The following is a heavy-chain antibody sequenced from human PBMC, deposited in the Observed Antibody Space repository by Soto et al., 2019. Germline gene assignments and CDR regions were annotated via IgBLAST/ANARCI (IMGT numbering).Heavy chain of an antibody. CDR3: AKGMGNPSYFAY. CDR1: GFNFSPYS. J-gene: IGHJ4*02. V-gene: IGHV3-23*01. D-gene: IGHD7-27*01. Sequence: GSLRLSCAVSGFNFSPYSMSWVRQAPGKGLEWVSIISGDSVTIEYADSVEGRFTISRDNSKNMLYLQMGSLRAEDTAVYYCAKGMGNPSYFAYWGQGTLVTVSS. CDR2: ISGDSVTI.